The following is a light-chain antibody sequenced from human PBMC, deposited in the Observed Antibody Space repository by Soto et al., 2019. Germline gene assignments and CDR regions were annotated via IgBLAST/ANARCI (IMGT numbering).Light chain of an antibody. J-gene: IGKJ5*01. V-gene: IGKV1-12*01. Sequence: DIQMTQSPSSVSASVGDRVTITCRACQSISSWLAWYQQKPGTVPKLQIYAASSLQSGVPSRFSGSGAGTEFTLTITSLQPEDFGTYYCQQGDSFPITFGQGTRLEIK. CDR2: AAS. CDR1: QSISSW. CDR3: QQGDSFPIT.